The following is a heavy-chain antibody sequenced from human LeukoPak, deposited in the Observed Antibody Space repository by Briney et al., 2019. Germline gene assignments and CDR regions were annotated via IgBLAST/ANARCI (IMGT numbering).Heavy chain of an antibody. Sequence: SQTLSLTCAVSGGSISSGGYSWSWIRQPPGKGLEWIGYIYHSGSTYYNPSLKSRVTISVDRSRNQFSLKLSSVTAADTAVYYCAQIGYYYGMDVWGQGTTVTVSS. CDR3: AQIGYYYGMDV. CDR1: GGSISSGGYS. D-gene: IGHD2-21*01. J-gene: IGHJ6*02. CDR2: IYHSGST. V-gene: IGHV4-30-2*01.